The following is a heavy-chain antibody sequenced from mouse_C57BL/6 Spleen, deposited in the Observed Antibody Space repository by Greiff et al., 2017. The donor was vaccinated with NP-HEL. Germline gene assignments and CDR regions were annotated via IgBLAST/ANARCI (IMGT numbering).Heavy chain of an antibody. CDR1: GFTFTDYY. D-gene: IGHD1-1*01. CDR2: IRNKANGYTT. CDR3: ARQIRVYGSSYYFDY. V-gene: IGHV7-3*01. J-gene: IGHJ2*01. Sequence: DVMLVESGGGLVQPGGSLSLSCAASGFTFTDYYMSWVRQPPGKALEWLGFIRNKANGYTTEYSASVKGRFTISRDNSQSILYLQMNALRAEDSATYYCARQIRVYGSSYYFDYWGQGTTLTVSS.